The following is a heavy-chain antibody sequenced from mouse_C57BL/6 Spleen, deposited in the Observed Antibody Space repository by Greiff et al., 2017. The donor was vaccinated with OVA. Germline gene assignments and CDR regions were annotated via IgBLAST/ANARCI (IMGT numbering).Heavy chain of an antibody. V-gene: IGHV1-9*01. CDR3: ARGAYYGNSEGYSMDY. CDR2: ILPGSGST. J-gene: IGHJ4*01. CDR1: GYTFTGYW. Sequence: VQLQQSGAELMKPGASVKLSCKATGYTFTGYWIEWVKQRPGHGLEWIGEILPGSGSTNYNEKFKGKATFTADTSSNTAYMQLSSLTTEDSAIYSCARGAYYGNSEGYSMDYWGQGTSVTVSS. D-gene: IGHD2-1*01.